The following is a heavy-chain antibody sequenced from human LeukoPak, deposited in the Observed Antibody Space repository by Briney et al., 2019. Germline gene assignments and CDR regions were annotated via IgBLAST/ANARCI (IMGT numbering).Heavy chain of an antibody. D-gene: IGHD3-3*01. CDR1: GFTFSAHY. CDR3: AKAFCSEKQCTLDS. Sequence: PGGSLRLSCAASGFTFSAHYMDWVRQAPGKGREWVGRIREKVNSYTTVYAASVKGRFTISRDDSTNSVFLQMNSLKTEDTAVYYCAKAFCSEKQCTLDSWGQGTLVSVSS. V-gene: IGHV3-72*01. J-gene: IGHJ4*02. CDR2: IREKVNSYTT.